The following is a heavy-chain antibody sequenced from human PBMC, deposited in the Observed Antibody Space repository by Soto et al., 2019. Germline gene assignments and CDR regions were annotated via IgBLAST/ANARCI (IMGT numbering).Heavy chain of an antibody. D-gene: IGHD3-10*01. CDR2: ISAYNGNT. CDR3: ARDQKGRFVSAEDAFYI. J-gene: IGHJ3*02. CDR1: GYTFTSYG. V-gene: IGHV1-18*01. Sequence: ASVKVSCKASGYTFTSYGISWVRQAPGQGLEWMGWISAYNGNTNYAQKLQGRVTMTTDTSTSTAYMELRSLRSDDTAVYYCARDQKGRFVSAEDAFYIWGQGTMVTVSS.